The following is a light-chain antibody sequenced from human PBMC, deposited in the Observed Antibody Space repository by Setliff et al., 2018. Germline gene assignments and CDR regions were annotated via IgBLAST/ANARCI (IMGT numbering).Light chain of an antibody. CDR1: SSDVGGYNY. CDR2: EVS. CDR3: SSYAGSNNLYV. J-gene: IGLJ1*01. V-gene: IGLV2-8*01. Sequence: QSALAQPPSASGSPEQSVTISCTGTSSDVGGYNYVSWYQQHPGKAPKLMIYEVSKRPSGVPDRFSGSKSGNTASLTVSGLQADDEADYYCSSYAGSNNLYVFGTGTKVTVL.